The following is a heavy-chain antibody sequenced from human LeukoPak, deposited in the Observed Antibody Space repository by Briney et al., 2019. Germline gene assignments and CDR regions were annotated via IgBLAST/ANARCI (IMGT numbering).Heavy chain of an antibody. CDR3: ARLGYYGSGSYYFDY. CDR2: IYPGDSDT. D-gene: IGHD3-10*01. J-gene: IGHJ4*02. CDR1: GYSFTSYW. Sequence: GESLKISCKGSGYSFTSYWIGWVRQMPGKGLEWMGIIYPGDSDTRYSPSFQGQVTISADKSISTAYLQWSSLKASDTAMCYCARLGYYGSGSYYFDYWGQGTLVTVSS. V-gene: IGHV5-51*01.